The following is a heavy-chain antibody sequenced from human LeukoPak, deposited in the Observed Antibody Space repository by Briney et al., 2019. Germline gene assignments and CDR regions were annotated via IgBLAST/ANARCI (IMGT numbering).Heavy chain of an antibody. V-gene: IGHV1-58*02. CDR1: GFTFTSSA. Sequence: SVKVSCKASGFTFTSSAMQWVRHARGQRLEWIGWIVVGSGNTNYAQKFQERVTITRDMSTSTAYMELSSLRSEDTAVYYCAAGFGSKTPYYYMDVWGKGTTVTISS. J-gene: IGHJ6*03. D-gene: IGHD3-10*01. CDR3: AAGFGSKTPYYYMDV. CDR2: IVVGSGNT.